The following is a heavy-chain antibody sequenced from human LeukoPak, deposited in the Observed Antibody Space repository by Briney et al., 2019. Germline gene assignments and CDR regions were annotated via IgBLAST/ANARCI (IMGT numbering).Heavy chain of an antibody. CDR3: ARRPRGYSGYERGGWAFDI. Sequence: GESLKISCKGSGYSFTSYWIGWVRQMPGKGLEWMGIVYPGDSDTRYSPSFQGQVTISADKSISTAYLQWSSLKASDTAMYYCARRPRGYSGYERGGWAFDIWGQGTMVTVSS. V-gene: IGHV5-51*01. J-gene: IGHJ3*02. CDR2: VYPGDSDT. D-gene: IGHD5-12*01. CDR1: GYSFTSYW.